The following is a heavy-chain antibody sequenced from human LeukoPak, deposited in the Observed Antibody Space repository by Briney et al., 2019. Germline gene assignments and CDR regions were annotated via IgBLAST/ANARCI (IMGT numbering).Heavy chain of an antibody. Sequence: GGSLRLSCAASGFTVSSNYMSWVRQAPGKGLEWVSVISGSGGSTYYADSVKGRFTISRDNSKNTLYLQMNSLRAEDTAVYYCAKEIASGIEGWFDPWGQGTLVTVSS. D-gene: IGHD3-10*01. J-gene: IGHJ5*02. CDR3: AKEIASGIEGWFDP. CDR2: ISGSGGST. CDR1: GFTVSSNY. V-gene: IGHV3-23*01.